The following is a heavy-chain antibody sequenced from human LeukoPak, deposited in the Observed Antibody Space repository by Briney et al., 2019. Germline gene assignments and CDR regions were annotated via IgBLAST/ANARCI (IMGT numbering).Heavy chain of an antibody. CDR2: ISSSSSYI. CDR3: ARAVQNWNDASSYYYYMDV. D-gene: IGHD1-1*01. V-gene: IGHV3-21*01. J-gene: IGHJ6*03. Sequence: GGSLRLSCAASGFTFSSYSMNWVRQAPGKGLEWVSSISSSSSYIYYADSVKGRFTISRDNAKNSLYLQMNSLRAEDTAVYYCARAVQNWNDASSYYYYMDVWGKGTTVTISS. CDR1: GFTFSSYS.